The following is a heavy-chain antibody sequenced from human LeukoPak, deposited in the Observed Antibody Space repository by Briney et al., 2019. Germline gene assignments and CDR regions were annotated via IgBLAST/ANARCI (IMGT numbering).Heavy chain of an antibody. CDR3: ARGGWAFDI. CDR1: GGSVSSYY. D-gene: IGHD3-10*01. CDR2: IYYSGST. Sequence: SETLSLTCTVSGGSVSSYYWSWIRQPPGKGLEWIGSIYYSGSTNYNPSLKSRVTISVDTSKNQFSLKLNSVPAADTAVYYCARGGWAFDIWGQGRMATVSS. V-gene: IGHV4-59*02. J-gene: IGHJ3*02.